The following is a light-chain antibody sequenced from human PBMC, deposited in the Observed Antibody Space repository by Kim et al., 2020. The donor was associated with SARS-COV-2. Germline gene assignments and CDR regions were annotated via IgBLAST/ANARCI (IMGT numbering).Light chain of an antibody. CDR1: QDIFKH. Sequence: DIQMTQSPSSLSASVGDRVTITCQASQDIFKHLNWYQQKPGKAPKLLSNDASNLETGVPARFSGSGSGTHYTLTINSLQPEDFATYYCQQYDGLPLTFGGGTKVDI. CDR2: DAS. J-gene: IGKJ4*01. CDR3: QQYDGLPLT. V-gene: IGKV1-33*01.